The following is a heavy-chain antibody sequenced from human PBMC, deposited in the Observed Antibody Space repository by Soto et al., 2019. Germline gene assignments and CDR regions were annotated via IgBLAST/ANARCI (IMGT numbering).Heavy chain of an antibody. Sequence: ETLSLTCTVSGASITSYFLNWIRHAPGKGLEWIGYMYFNESTNYNPSLKSRVMMSLDTSKSLFSLKLNSVTAADTAIYYCARDHKEAFDIWGQGTLVTVSS. CDR2: MYFNEST. J-gene: IGHJ3*02. V-gene: IGHV4-59*01. CDR1: GASITSYF. CDR3: ARDHKEAFDI.